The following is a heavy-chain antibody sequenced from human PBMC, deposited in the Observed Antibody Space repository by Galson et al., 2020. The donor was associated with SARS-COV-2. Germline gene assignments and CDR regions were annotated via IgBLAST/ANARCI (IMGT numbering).Heavy chain of an antibody. CDR1: GFTFSSYA. V-gene: IGHV3-30*01. D-gene: IGHD5-18*01. CDR3: ARSGSGYNYVAY. J-gene: IGHJ4*02. CDR2: ISYDGSNK. Sequence: GGSLRLSCAASGFTFSSYAMHWVRQAPGKGLEWVAVISYDGSNKYYADSVKGRFTISRDTSKSTLYLQMNSLRAEDTAVYYCARSGSGYNYVAYWGRGPQVFFS.